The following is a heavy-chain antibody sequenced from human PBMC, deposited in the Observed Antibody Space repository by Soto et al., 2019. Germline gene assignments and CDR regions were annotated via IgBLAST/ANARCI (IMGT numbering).Heavy chain of an antibody. CDR3: ARVVEWLGSMDV. V-gene: IGHV4-31*03. J-gene: IGHJ6*02. CDR1: GGSISSGGYY. CDR2: IYYSGST. Sequence: PSETLSLTCTVSGGSISSGGYYWSWIRQHPGKGLEWIGYIYYSGSTYYNPSLKSRVTISVDTSKNQFSLKLSSVTAADTAVYYCARVVEWLGSMDVWGQGTTVTVSS. D-gene: IGHD3-3*01.